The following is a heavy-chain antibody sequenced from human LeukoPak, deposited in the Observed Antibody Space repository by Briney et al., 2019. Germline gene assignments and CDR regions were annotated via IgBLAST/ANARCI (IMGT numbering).Heavy chain of an antibody. J-gene: IGHJ4*02. D-gene: IGHD1-26*01. CDR1: GGTFSSYA. CDR3: ASTSGSYYGPIDY. Sequence: GASVKVSCKASGGTFSSYAISWVRQAPGQGLEWMGGIIPIFGTANYAQKFQGRVTITTDESTSTAYMGLSSLRSEDTAVYYCASTSGSYYGPIDYWGQGTLVTVSS. V-gene: IGHV1-69*05. CDR2: IIPIFGTA.